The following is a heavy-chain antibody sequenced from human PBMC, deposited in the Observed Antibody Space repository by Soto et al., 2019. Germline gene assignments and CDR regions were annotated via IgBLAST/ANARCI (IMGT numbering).Heavy chain of an antibody. CDR1: GGSISSGDYY. Sequence: QVQLQESGPGLVKPSQTLSLTCTVSGGSISSGDYYWSWIRQPPGKGLEWIGSIYYSGSTYYNPSLMSRVTIPVDTSKNQFSLKLNSVTAADTAVYYCASRHSSPYFDYWGQGTLVTVSS. CDR3: ASRHSSPYFDY. CDR2: IYYSGST. V-gene: IGHV4-30-4*01. D-gene: IGHD6-13*01. J-gene: IGHJ4*02.